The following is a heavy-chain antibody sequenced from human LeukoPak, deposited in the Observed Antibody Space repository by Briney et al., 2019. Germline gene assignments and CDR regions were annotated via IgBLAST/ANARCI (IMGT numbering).Heavy chain of an antibody. J-gene: IGHJ3*02. CDR1: GDSFSGYY. D-gene: IGHD3-22*01. Sequence: SETLSLTCTVYGDSFSGYYCSWIRQPPRQGLEWIGEINHSRSTNYNQSLKSRVTISVATSKNQYSLKLSSVTAADTAVYYCARPSLFYDGSGEGVAFDIWGQGTMVTFAS. CDR2: INHSRST. CDR3: ARPSLFYDGSGEGVAFDI. V-gene: IGHV4-34*01.